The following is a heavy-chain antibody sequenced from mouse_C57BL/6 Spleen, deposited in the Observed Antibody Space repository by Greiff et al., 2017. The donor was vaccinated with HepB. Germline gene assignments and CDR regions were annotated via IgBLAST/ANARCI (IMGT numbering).Heavy chain of an antibody. CDR1: GYTFTDYY. Sequence: EVQLQQSGPELVKPGASVKISCKASGYTFTDYYMNWVKQSHGKSLEWIGDINPNNGGTSYNQKFKGKATLTVDKSSSTAYMELRSLTSEDSAVYYCARGRYDYYGRLGAMDYWGQGTSVTVSS. V-gene: IGHV1-26*01. D-gene: IGHD1-1*01. CDR3: ARGRYDYYGRLGAMDY. J-gene: IGHJ4*01. CDR2: INPNNGGT.